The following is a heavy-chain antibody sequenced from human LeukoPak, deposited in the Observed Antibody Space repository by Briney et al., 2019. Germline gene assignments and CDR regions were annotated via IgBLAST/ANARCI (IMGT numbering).Heavy chain of an antibody. Sequence: SQTLSLTCTVSGGSISSGSYYWSWIRQPAGKGLEWIGRIYTSGSTNYNPSLKSRVTISVDTSKNQFSLKLSSVTAADTAVYYCAREVTPNWGLGDWFDPWGQGTLVTVSS. J-gene: IGHJ5*02. D-gene: IGHD7-27*01. V-gene: IGHV4-61*02. CDR2: IYTSGST. CDR3: AREVTPNWGLGDWFDP. CDR1: GGSISSGSYY.